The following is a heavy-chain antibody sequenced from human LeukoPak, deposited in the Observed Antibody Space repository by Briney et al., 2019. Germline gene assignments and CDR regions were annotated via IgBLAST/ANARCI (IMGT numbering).Heavy chain of an antibody. CDR3: ARAGRIFKDAFDI. CDR2: IIPIFDTA. V-gene: IGHV1-69*05. D-gene: IGHD2-15*01. Sequence: GSSVKVSCKASGGTFSSYAISWVRQAPGQGLEWMGGIIPIFDTANYAQKFQGRVTITTDESTSTAYMELSSLRSEDTAVYYCARAGRIFKDAFDIWGQGTMVTVSS. J-gene: IGHJ3*02. CDR1: GGTFSSYA.